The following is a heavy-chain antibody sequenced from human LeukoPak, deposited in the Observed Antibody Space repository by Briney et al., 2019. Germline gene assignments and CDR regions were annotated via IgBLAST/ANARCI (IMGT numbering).Heavy chain of an antibody. CDR3: ARRGGWYRRDFDS. CDR1: GDSISSSTYY. CDR2: FYHTEKT. V-gene: IGHV4-39*01. J-gene: IGHJ4*02. D-gene: IGHD6-19*01. Sequence: PSETLSLTCTVSGDSISSSTYYWGWIRQPPGKGLEWIGSFYHTEKTYYNPSRKSRVTLFVATSKNQFSLKLSSVTAADTAVYYCARRGGWYRRDFDSWGQGTLVTVSS.